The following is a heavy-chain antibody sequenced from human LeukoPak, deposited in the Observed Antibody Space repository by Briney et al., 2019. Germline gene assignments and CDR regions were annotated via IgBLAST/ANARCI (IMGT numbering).Heavy chain of an antibody. V-gene: IGHV1-46*01. J-gene: IGHJ4*02. Sequence: GASVKVSCKASGYTFTGYYMHWVRQAPGQGLEWMGMINPSAGSTRYAQKFQGRVTKTTDTSTSTVYMELSSLRSEDTAVYYCARGGCGDSAAPFDDWGQGTLVPVSS. D-gene: IGHD2-21*02. CDR2: INPSAGST. CDR1: GYTFTGYY. CDR3: ARGGCGDSAAPFDD.